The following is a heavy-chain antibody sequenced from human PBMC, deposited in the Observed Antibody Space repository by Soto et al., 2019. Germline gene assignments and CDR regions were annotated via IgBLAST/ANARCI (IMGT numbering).Heavy chain of an antibody. Sequence: GGSLRLSCAASGFTFSSYWMHWVRQGPGKGLVWVSRINSDASSTSYADSVKGRFTIYRDNAKNTLYLQMNSLRPEDTAVYYCPRDRRLSSGWPLLNYYYYGMDVWGQGTTVTVSS. CDR1: GFTFSSYW. D-gene: IGHD6-19*01. J-gene: IGHJ6*02. CDR2: INSDASST. V-gene: IGHV3-74*01. CDR3: PRDRRLSSGWPLLNYYYYGMDV.